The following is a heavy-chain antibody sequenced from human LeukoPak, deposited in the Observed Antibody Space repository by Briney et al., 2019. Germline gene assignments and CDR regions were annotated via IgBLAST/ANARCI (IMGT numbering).Heavy chain of an antibody. J-gene: IGHJ6*03. D-gene: IGHD3-3*01. V-gene: IGHV3-7*04. CDR1: GFTFSSYW. CDR3: ARADYDFWSGYSDYYYMDV. Sequence: GSLRLSCAASGFTFSSYWMSWVRQAPGKGLEWVANIKQDGSEKYYVDSVKGRFTISRDNAKNSLYLQMNSLRAEDTAVYYCARADYDFWSGYSDYYYMDVWGKGTTVTVSS. CDR2: IKQDGSEK.